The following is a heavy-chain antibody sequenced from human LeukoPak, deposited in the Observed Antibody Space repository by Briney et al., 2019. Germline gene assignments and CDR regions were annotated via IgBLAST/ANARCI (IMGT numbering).Heavy chain of an antibody. CDR3: ARGSSSWYVGPPLDY. CDR2: INPNSGGT. CDR1: GYTFTGYY. Sequence: ASVKVSCKASGYTFTGYYMHWVRQAPGQGLEWMGWINPNSGGTNYAQKFQGRVTMTRGTSISTAYMELSRLTSDDTAVYYRARGSSSWYVGPPLDYWGQGTLVTVSS. D-gene: IGHD6-13*01. J-gene: IGHJ4*02. V-gene: IGHV1-2*02.